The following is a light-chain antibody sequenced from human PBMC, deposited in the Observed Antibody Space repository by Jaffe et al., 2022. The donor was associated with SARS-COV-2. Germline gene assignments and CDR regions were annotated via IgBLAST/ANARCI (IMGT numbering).Light chain of an antibody. Sequence: SYELTQPLSVSVALGQTAKIPCVGNNIGRYNVHWYQQKAGQAPVLVIYRDTNRPSGIPERISGSNSGNTATLTISGAQAGDEADYYCQLWDGRTVVFGGGTKLTVL. CDR2: RDT. CDR1: NIGRYN. CDR3: QLWDGRTVV. J-gene: IGLJ2*01. V-gene: IGLV3-9*01.